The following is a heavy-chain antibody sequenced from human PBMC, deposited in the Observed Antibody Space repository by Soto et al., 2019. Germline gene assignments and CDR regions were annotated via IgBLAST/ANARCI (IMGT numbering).Heavy chain of an antibody. J-gene: IGHJ4*02. D-gene: IGHD3-16*01. CDR2: MKYDGSET. CDR3: AKGGHIDF. CDR1: GFSFGTYW. V-gene: IGHV3-7*03. Sequence: GGSLRISCAASGFSFGTYWMSWVRQAPGKGLEWVANMKYDGSETYYVDSVRGRFTISRNNAKTSLYLQMNSLRADDTAVYYCAKGGHIDFCGQGTLVTVSS.